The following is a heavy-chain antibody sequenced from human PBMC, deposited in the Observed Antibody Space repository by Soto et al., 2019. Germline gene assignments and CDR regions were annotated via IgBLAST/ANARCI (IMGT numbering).Heavy chain of an antibody. CDR3: ARGYCTNGVCFDYYYYGMDV. CDR2: INSDGSST. J-gene: IGHJ6*02. D-gene: IGHD2-8*01. V-gene: IGHV3-74*01. CDR1: GFTFSSYW. Sequence: GGSLRLSCAASGFTFSSYWMHWVRQAPGKGLVWVSRINSDGSSTSYADSVKGRFTISRDNAKNTLYLQMNSLRAEDTAVYYCARGYCTNGVCFDYYYYGMDVWGQGTTVTVSS.